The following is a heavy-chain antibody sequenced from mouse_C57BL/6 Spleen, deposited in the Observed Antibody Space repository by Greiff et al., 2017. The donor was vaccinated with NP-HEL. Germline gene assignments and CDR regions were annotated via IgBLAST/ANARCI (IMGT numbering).Heavy chain of an antibody. CDR1: GFNIKDDY. J-gene: IGHJ2*01. Sequence: VQLQQSGAELVRPGASVKLSCTASGFNIKDDYMHWVKQRPEQGLEWIGWIDPENGDTEYASKFQGKATITADTSSNTAYLQLSSLTSEDTAVYFCARGRATVVSDYWGQGTTLTVSS. V-gene: IGHV14-4*01. CDR2: IDPENGDT. CDR3: ARGRATVVSDY. D-gene: IGHD1-1*01.